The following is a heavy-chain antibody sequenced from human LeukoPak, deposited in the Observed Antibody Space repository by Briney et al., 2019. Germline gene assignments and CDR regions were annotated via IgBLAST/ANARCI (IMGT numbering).Heavy chain of an antibody. V-gene: IGHV1-2*02. CDR2: INPNSGGT. CDR3: ARDVWIGYYGAFDI. CDR1: GYTFTGYN. Sequence: ASVKVSCKASGYTFTGYNMHWVRQAPGQGLEWMGWINPNSGGTNYAQKFQGRVTMTRDTSISTAYMELSRLRSDDTAVYYCARDVWIGYYGAFDIWGQGTMVTVSS. D-gene: IGHD3-3*01. J-gene: IGHJ3*02.